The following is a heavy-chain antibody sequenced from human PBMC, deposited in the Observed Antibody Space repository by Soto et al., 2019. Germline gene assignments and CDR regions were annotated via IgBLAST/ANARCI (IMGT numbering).Heavy chain of an antibody. D-gene: IGHD2-2*03. V-gene: IGHV3-9*01. CDR2: ISWNRGDI. CDR3: AKDNDLDRDGPFDY. CDR1: GFSFDDYG. Sequence: VQLVESGGGSVQPGRSVRLSCAASGFSFDDYGMHWVRYGPGKGLEWVSGISWNRGDIYYADSVKGRFTITRDNAKRSLYLQINSLRTEDTALYYCAKDNDLDRDGPFDYWGQGILVNVSS. J-gene: IGHJ4*02.